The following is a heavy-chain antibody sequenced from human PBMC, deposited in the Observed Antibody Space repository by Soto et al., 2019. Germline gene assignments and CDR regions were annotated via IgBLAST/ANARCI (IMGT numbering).Heavy chain of an antibody. V-gene: IGHV3-13*04. J-gene: IGHJ4*02. Sequence: GGALRLSCAASGFTFRNYDMPWVRPVTGKGLEWVSAIGIAGDTYYPDSVKGRFTIFRENAKNSLYLQMNSLRAGDTAVYYCASAESTINGALVYWGQGIVVTVSS. D-gene: IGHD3-3*01. CDR1: GFTFRNYD. CDR2: IGIAGDT. CDR3: ASAESTINGALVY.